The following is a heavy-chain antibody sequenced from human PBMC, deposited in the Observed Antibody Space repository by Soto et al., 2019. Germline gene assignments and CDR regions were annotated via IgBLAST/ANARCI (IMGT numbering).Heavy chain of an antibody. V-gene: IGHV4-34*01. CDR2: INHVGGT. J-gene: IGHJ5*02. D-gene: IGHD3-16*01. CDR3: VRIRYQLPSSVLWLDP. CDR1: GGFLSESY. Sequence: SETLSLTCAAYGGFLSESYWTWIRQPPGKGLEWIGEINHVGGTNYNPSLKSRVTMSVDTSQNQFSLRLISVTAADTAMYFCVRIRYQLPSSVLWLDPWGQGTPVTVSS.